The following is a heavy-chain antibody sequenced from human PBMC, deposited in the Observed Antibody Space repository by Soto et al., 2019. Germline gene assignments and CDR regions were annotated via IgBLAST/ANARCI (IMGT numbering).Heavy chain of an antibody. Sequence: GGSLRLSCTGSGFIFGDYAMTWFRQTPERGLECVGFIRSERYGGTADYAASVQRRFSISRDDSKSVAYLQMNSLQSEDTGVYSCSPVQRNKYGHPFDCWRQLHLVTVSS. J-gene: IGHJ4*02. V-gene: IGHV3-49*03. CDR2: IRSERYGGTA. CDR1: GFIFGDYA. CDR3: SPVQRNKYGHPFDC. D-gene: IGHD3-10*01.